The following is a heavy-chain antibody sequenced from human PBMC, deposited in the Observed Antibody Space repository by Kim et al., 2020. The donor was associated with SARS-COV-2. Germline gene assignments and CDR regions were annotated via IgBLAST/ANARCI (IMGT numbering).Heavy chain of an antibody. J-gene: IGHJ6*02. CDR3: AKTLLAGDYYGMDV. Sequence: GGSLRLSCAASGFTFSSYAMNWVRQAPGKGLEWVSVLYSGGSSTYYADSVKGRFTISRDISKNTLYLQMNSLRAEDTAVYYCAKTLLAGDYYGMDVWGQGTTGTVSS. V-gene: IGHV3-23*03. CDR1: GFTFSSYA. CDR2: LYSGGSST. D-gene: IGHD3-3*02.